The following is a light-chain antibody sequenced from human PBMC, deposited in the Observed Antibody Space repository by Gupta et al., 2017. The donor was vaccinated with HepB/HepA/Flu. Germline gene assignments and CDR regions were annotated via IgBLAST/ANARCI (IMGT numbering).Light chain of an antibody. Sequence: QSALTQPPSASGSPGPPVTISCTGTRSDVGGYNYVSWYQQHPGKAPKIMIYDVTKRPSGVPERVSGYKSGNTDSLTVXGXQAEDEXEYYCRSCEGRHMYWGFGGGTKLTVL. CDR3: RSCEGRHMYWG. V-gene: IGLV2-8*01. CDR2: DVT. J-gene: IGLJ3*02. CDR1: RSDVGGYNY.